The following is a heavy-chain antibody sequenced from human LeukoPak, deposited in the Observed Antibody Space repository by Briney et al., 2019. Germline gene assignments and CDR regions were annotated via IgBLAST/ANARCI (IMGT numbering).Heavy chain of an antibody. J-gene: IGHJ5*02. CDR1: GGSISSYY. V-gene: IGHV4-4*09. CDR3: ARHGLIGTDGRFDP. CDR2: IYSSGST. D-gene: IGHD1-20*01. Sequence: SETLSLTCTVSGGSISSYYWSWIRQPPGKGLEWIGYIYSSGSTNYNPSLKGRVTISIDTSKNQFSLKLSSVTAADTAVYYCARHGLIGTDGRFDPWGQGTLVTVSS.